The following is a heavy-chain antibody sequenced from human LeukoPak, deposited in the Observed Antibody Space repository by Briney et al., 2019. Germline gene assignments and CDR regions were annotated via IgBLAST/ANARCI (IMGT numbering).Heavy chain of an antibody. CDR3: ARESYDSSGYYPGY. CDR2: ISAYNGNT. Sequence: ASVKVSCKASGYTFTSYGISWVRQAPGQGLEWMGWISAYNGNTNYAQKLQGSVTMTTDTSTSTAYMELRSLRSDDTAVYYCARESYDSSGYYPGYWGQGTLVTVSS. D-gene: IGHD3-22*01. V-gene: IGHV1-18*01. CDR1: GYTFTSYG. J-gene: IGHJ4*02.